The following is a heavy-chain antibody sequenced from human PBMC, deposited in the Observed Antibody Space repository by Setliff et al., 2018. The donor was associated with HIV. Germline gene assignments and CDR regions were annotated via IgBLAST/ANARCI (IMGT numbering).Heavy chain of an antibody. J-gene: IGHJ6*03. D-gene: IGHD6-19*01. CDR1: GYTFISFA. V-gene: IGHV1-3*01. CDR2: INVGNGNT. Sequence: ASVKVSCKASGYTFISFAIHWVRQAPGQGLEWMGWINVGNGNTKYSQNFQGRVTFTRDTFASTAYMELSSLRSEDMAVYYCARSLERQWLVPYYMDVWGKGTTVTVSS. CDR3: ARSLERQWLVPYYMDV.